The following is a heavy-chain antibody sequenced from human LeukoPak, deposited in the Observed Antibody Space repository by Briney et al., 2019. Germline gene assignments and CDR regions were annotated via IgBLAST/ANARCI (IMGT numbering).Heavy chain of an antibody. V-gene: IGHV3-53*01. CDR3: AREYSSSWNWFDP. D-gene: IGHD6-13*01. CDR2: IYSDNT. CDR1: GFTVSSNS. Sequence: GGSLRLSCTVSGFTVSSNSMSWVRQAPGKGLEWVSFIYSDNTHYSDSVKGRFTISRDNSKNTLYLQMNSLRAEDTAVYYCAREYSSSWNWFDPWGQGTLVTVSS. J-gene: IGHJ5*02.